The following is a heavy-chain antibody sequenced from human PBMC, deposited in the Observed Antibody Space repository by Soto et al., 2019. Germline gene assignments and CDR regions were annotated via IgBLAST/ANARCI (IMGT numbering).Heavy chain of an antibody. CDR3: ASDPPYCSGGSCPLKK. J-gene: IGHJ4*02. CDR1: GYTFTSYG. D-gene: IGHD2-15*01. CDR2: ISAYNGNT. Sequence: ASVKVSCKASGYTFTSYGISWVRQAPGQGLEWMGWISAYNGNTNYAQKLQGRVTMTTDTSTSTAYMELRSLRSDDTAVYYCASDPPYCSGGSCPLKKWGQGTLVTVSS. V-gene: IGHV1-18*01.